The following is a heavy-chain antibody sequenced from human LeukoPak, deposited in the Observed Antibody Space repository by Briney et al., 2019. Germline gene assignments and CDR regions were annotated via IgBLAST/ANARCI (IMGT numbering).Heavy chain of an antibody. CDR3: DKGNDLWSGFPTYWFDL. Sequence: GASVKVSCKASGYTFTSYDINWVRQATGQRLEWMGWMNPNSGNTGYAQKFQGRVTMTRNTSISTDYMELSSLRSENTAVYYCDKGNDLWSGFPTYWFDLWGQGTLVTVSS. V-gene: IGHV1-8*01. J-gene: IGHJ5*02. CDR1: GYTFTSYD. D-gene: IGHD3-3*01. CDR2: MNPNSGNT.